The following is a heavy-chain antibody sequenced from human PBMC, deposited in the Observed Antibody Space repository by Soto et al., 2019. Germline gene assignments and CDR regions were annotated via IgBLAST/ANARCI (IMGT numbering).Heavy chain of an antibody. D-gene: IGHD1-26*01. CDR1: GYSIRSGDY. CDR3: ARVRQSGTYTFDY. V-gene: IGHV4-38-2*01. CDR2: IYHSGGT. J-gene: IGHJ4*02. Sequence: SETLSLTCAVSGYSIRSGDYWGWIRQPPGKGLEWIGSIYHSGGTYYNPSLKSRVTISVDTSKNQFSLKLSSVTAADTAVYYCARVRQSGTYTFDYWGQGTLVTVSS.